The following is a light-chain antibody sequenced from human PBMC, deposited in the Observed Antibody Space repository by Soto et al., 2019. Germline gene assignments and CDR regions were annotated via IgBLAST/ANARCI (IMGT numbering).Light chain of an antibody. V-gene: IGKV1-5*01. CDR3: QQLNAYPLT. CDR2: GAS. Sequence: DIQMTQSPSTLSASLLDRVTITCRASQSISSWLAWYQQKPGRAPNLLIYGASTLQSGVPSRFSGSGSGTDFTLTISNLQPEDFATYYCQQLNAYPLTFGQGTRLEIK. CDR1: QSISSW. J-gene: IGKJ5*01.